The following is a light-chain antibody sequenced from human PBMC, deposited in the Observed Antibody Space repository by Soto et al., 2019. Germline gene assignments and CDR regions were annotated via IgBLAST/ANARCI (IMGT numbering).Light chain of an antibody. CDR1: SSDVGAHNY. CDR3: CSYTSNSTYV. Sequence: SGAALGGIPIFYKGTSSDVGAHNYVSWFQQYPGKAPKLMIYDVSNRPSGVSNRFSGSKSGNTASLTISGLQAEDEADYYCCSYTSNSTYVFGTGTKVTVL. J-gene: IGLJ1*01. V-gene: IGLV2-14*04. CDR2: DVS.